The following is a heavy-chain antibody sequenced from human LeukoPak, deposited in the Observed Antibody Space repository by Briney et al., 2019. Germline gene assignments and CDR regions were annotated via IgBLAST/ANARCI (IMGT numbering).Heavy chain of an antibody. CDR2: SYYTGAT. CDR1: GGSISSSNYY. D-gene: IGHD6-19*01. CDR3: ARGRRQWLAYGMDV. V-gene: IGHV4-39*01. J-gene: IGHJ6*02. Sequence: SETLSLTCTVSGGSISSSNYYWGWIRQSPGKGLEWIVSSYYTGATYYNPSLKSRVTISLDTSKNQFSLKLSSVTAADTAVYYCARGRRQWLAYGMDVWGQGTTVTVSS.